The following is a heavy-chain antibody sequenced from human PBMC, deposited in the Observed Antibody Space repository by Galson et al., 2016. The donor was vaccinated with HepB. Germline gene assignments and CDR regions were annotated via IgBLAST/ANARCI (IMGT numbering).Heavy chain of an antibody. CDR1: VFTVSNNY. Sequence: SLRLSCAASVFTVSNNYMSWVRQAPGKGLEWVSLIYSGGSTKYADSVRGRFTIPRDNSKNTLYLQMNSLRAEDTAVYYCARAYSRLGRWRLLYYFDYWGQGTLVTVSS. V-gene: IGHV3-66*01. D-gene: IGHD2/OR15-2a*01. CDR3: ARAYSRLGRWRLLYYFDY. J-gene: IGHJ4*02. CDR2: IYSGGST.